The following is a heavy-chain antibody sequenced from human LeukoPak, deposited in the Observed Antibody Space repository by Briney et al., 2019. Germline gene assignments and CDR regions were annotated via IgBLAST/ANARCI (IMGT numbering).Heavy chain of an antibody. CDR3: ARERSGWYFSN. Sequence: GASVKVSCKASGYTFIDYGITWVRQAPGQGLEWMGWINAYNANTNYAQKLQGRVTMTTDTSTSTAYMELRSLRSDDTAVYYRARERSGWYFSNWGQGTPVIVSS. J-gene: IGHJ4*02. D-gene: IGHD6-19*01. CDR1: GYTFIDYG. V-gene: IGHV1-18*01. CDR2: INAYNANT.